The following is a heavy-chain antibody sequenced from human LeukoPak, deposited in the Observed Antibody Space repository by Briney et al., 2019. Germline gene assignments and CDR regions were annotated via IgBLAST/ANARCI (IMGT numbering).Heavy chain of an antibody. CDR2: FDPEDGET. D-gene: IGHD6-6*01. Sequence: ASVKVSCKVSGYTLTELSMHWVRQAPGKGLEWMGGFDPEDGETIYAQKFQGRVTITADESTSTAYMELSSLRSEDTAVYYCAAHSSSSQALGDYWGQGTLVTVSS. CDR1: GYTLTELS. CDR3: AAHSSSSQALGDY. V-gene: IGHV1-24*01. J-gene: IGHJ4*02.